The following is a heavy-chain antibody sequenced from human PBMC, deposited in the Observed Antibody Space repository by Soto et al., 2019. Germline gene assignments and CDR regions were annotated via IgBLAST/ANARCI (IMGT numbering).Heavy chain of an antibody. CDR1: GDTISTGGYT. Sequence: SETLSLTCDVSGDTISTGGYTWARIRQPPGKALEWIGHTYHSGSPYYNPSLKSRVIISVDRSKNQFSLKLSSVTAADTAVYYCARGYGRNFDYWGQGTLVTVSS. D-gene: IGHD5-18*01. V-gene: IGHV4-30-2*01. CDR2: TYHSGSP. J-gene: IGHJ4*02. CDR3: ARGYGRNFDY.